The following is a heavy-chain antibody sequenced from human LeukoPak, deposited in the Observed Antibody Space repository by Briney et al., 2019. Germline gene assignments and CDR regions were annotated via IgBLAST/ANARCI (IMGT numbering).Heavy chain of an antibody. CDR2: IPYDGSNR. D-gene: IGHD4-17*01. CDR3: AKDGDYVVNYYYYMDV. CDR1: GFTFSTYG. V-gene: IGHV3-30*02. Sequence: PGGSLRLSCAASGFTFSTYGMNWVRQAPGKGLEWVAFIPYDGSNRHYVDSVKGRFTISRDNSKNTLDLQMNSLSAEDTAVYYCAKDGDYVVNYYYYMDVWGKGTTVTVSS. J-gene: IGHJ6*03.